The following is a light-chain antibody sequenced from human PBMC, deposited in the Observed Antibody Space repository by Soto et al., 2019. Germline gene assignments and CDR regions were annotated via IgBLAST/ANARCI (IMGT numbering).Light chain of an antibody. CDR3: QQSYIAPWT. CDR1: QPVTYY. Sequence: DILMTQSPSSLSVSVGDRVTITCRARQPVTYYLCLYQQKPWKAPKLFIYAASRLQSGVPSRISGGGSGPDFPLTISSLLPDDFAKYYFQQSYIAPWTFGQGTMVDLK. J-gene: IGKJ1*01. V-gene: IGKV1-39*01. CDR2: AAS.